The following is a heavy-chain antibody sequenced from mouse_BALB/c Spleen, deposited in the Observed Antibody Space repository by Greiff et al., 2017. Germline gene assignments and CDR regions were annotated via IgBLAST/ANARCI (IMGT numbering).Heavy chain of an antibody. CDR2: ISDGGSYT. CDR3: ARVRRNWYFDV. Sequence: DVKLVESGGGLVKPGGSLKLSCAASGFTFSDYYMYWVRQTPEKRLEWVATISDGGSYTYYPDSVKGRFTISRDNAKNNLYLQMSSLKSEDTAMYYSARVRRNWYFDVWGAGTTVTVSS. J-gene: IGHJ1*01. V-gene: IGHV5-4*02. CDR1: GFTFSDYY. D-gene: IGHD2-14*01.